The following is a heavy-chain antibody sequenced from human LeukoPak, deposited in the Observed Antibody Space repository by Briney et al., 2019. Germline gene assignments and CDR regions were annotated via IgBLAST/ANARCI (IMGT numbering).Heavy chain of an antibody. CDR2: ISYDGSNK. CDR3: ARDWSSGDYSVYYFDY. J-gene: IGHJ4*02. V-gene: IGHV3-30-3*01. D-gene: IGHD4-17*01. CDR1: GFTFSSYA. Sequence: LPGGSLRLSCAASGFTFSSYAMHWVRQAPGKGLEWVAVISYDGSNKYYADSVKGRFTISRDNSKNTLYLQMNSLRAEDTAVCYCARDWSSGDYSVYYFDYWGQGTLVTVSS.